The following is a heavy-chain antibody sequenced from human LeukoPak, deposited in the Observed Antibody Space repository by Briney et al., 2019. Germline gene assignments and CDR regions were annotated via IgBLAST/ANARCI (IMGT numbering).Heavy chain of an antibody. V-gene: IGHV1-46*01. CDR3: ARGGFGELLDYYYYMDV. CDR2: INPSGGST. J-gene: IGHJ6*03. CDR1: GYTFTSYY. D-gene: IGHD3-10*01. Sequence: ASVKVSCKASGYTFTSYYMHWVRQAPGQGLEWMGLINPSGGSTSYAQKFQGRVTMTRDTSTSTVYMELSSLRSEDTAVYYCARGGFGELLDYYYYMDVWGKGTTVTVSS.